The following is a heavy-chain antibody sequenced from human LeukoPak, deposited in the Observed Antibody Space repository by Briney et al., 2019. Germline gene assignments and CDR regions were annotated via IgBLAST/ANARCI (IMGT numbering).Heavy chain of an antibody. CDR2: ISYDGSNK. CDR3: AKDISGSYYYFDY. Sequence: QAGGSLRLSCAASGFTFSSYGMHWVRQAPGKGLEWVAVISYDGSNKYYADSVKGRFTISRDNSKNTLYLQMNSLRAEDTAVYYCAKDISGSYYYFDYWGQGTLVTVSS. J-gene: IGHJ4*02. V-gene: IGHV3-30*18. D-gene: IGHD1-26*01. CDR1: GFTFSSYG.